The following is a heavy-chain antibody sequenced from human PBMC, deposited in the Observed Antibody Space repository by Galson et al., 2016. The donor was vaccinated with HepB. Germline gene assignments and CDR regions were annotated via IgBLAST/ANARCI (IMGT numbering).Heavy chain of an antibody. D-gene: IGHD3-10*01. Sequence: CAISGDSVYNTGAAWVWIRQSPSRGLEWLGRTFYRSTWENHYTGSVRNRITISPDTSRNQFSLHLNSVTPDDTAVYYCARAVMLGRGMDVCGQGTTVTVSS. CDR2: TFYRSTWEN. CDR3: ARAVMLGRGMDV. J-gene: IGHJ6*02. V-gene: IGHV6-1*01. CDR1: GDSVYNTGAA.